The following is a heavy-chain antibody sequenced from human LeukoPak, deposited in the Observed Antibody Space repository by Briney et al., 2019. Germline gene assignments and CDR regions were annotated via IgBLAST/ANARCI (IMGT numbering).Heavy chain of an antibody. CDR1: GFTFSDYW. J-gene: IGHJ4*02. CDR2: IRRDGGDQ. CDR3: ARVRRPARGALLGS. V-gene: IGHV3-7*01. Sequence: SGGSLRLSCAASGFTFSDYWMSWVRQAPGKGLELVANIRRDGGDQKYVDSVKGRFTIARDNTKNSLYLQMNSVRVHDTAVYYCARVRRPARGALLGSWGQGTLVTVSS. D-gene: IGHD4/OR15-4a*01.